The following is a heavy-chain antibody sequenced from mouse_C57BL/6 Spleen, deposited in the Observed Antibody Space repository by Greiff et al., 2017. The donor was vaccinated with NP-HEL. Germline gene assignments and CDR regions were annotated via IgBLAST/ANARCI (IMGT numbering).Heavy chain of an antibody. CDR3: ANSNYVGFAY. D-gene: IGHD2-5*01. V-gene: IGHV1-64*01. Sequence: VQLQQPGAELVKPGASVKLSCKASGYTFTSYWMHWVKQRPGQGLEWIGMIHPNSGSTNYNEKFKSKATLTVDKSSSTAYMQLSSLTSEDSAVYYCANSNYVGFAYWGQGTLVTVSA. J-gene: IGHJ3*01. CDR2: IHPNSGST. CDR1: GYTFTSYW.